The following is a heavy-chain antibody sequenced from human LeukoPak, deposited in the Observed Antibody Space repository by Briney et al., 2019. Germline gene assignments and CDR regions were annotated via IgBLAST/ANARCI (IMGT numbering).Heavy chain of an antibody. CDR3: ARGGGYCSGGSCYSVWFDP. CDR1: GGSFSGYY. Sequence: SETLSLTCAVYGGSFSGYYWSWIRQPPGKGLERIGEINHSGSTNYNPSLKSRVTISVDTSKNQFSLKLSSVTAADTAVYYCARGGGYCSGGSCYSVWFDPWGQGTLVTVSS. D-gene: IGHD2-15*01. J-gene: IGHJ5*02. CDR2: INHSGST. V-gene: IGHV4-34*01.